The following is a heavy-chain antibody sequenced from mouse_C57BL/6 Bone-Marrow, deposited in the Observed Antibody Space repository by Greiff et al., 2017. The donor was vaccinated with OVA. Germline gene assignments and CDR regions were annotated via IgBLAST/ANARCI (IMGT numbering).Heavy chain of an antibody. Sequence: QVQLQQPGAELVKPGASVKLSCKASGYTFTSYWMQWVKQRPGQGLEWIGEIDPSDSYTNYNQKFKGKATLTVDTSSSTSYMQLSSLTTEDSAVYYCEIRITWLRRRCYAMDYWGQGTSVTVSS. CDR1: GYTFTSYW. D-gene: IGHD2-2*01. CDR3: EIRITWLRRRCYAMDY. CDR2: IDPSDSYT. J-gene: IGHJ4*01. V-gene: IGHV1-50*01.